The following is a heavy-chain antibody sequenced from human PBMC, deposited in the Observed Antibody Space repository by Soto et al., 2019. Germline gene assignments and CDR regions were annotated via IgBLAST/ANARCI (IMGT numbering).Heavy chain of an antibody. J-gene: IGHJ4*02. V-gene: IGHV4-39*07. CDR3: ARDKITGLFDY. Sequence: SETLSLTCTVSGGSISSSSYYWGWIRQPPGKGLEWIGSIYYSGSTNYNPSLKSRVTISVDTSKNQFSLKLTSVTAADTAVYYGARDKITGLFDYWGQGTLVTVSS. D-gene: IGHD2-8*02. CDR1: GGSISSSSYY. CDR2: IYYSGST.